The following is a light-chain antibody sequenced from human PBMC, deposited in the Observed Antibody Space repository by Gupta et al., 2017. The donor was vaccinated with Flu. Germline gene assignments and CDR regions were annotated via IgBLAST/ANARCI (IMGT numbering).Light chain of an antibody. J-gene: IGKJ2*02. Sequence: PALVSASSGESVTSSCCAGKEIGKNLDWYQQKPGQAPRFLIYDASTRDDGFPDRFSGSGCGTEFTLPINSLQSEDSAIYYCHQQNSCPCTFGQGTXVEIK. CDR3: HQQNSCPCT. CDR2: DAS. CDR1: KEIGKN. V-gene: IGKV3-15*01.